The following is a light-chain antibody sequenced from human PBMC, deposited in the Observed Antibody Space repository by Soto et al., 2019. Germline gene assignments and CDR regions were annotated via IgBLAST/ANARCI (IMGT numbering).Light chain of an antibody. Sequence: DIQMTQSPSTLSASVGDRVTITCRASQSISSWLAWYQQKPGKAPKLLIYDASSLKSGVPSRFSGSGSGTEFTLTISSLQPDDFATYYCQQYNSFSWTFGQRTKV. CDR1: QSISSW. V-gene: IGKV1-5*01. J-gene: IGKJ1*01. CDR3: QQYNSFSWT. CDR2: DAS.